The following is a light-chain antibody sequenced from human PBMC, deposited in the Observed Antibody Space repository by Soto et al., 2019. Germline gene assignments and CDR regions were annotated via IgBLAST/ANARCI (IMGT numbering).Light chain of an antibody. V-gene: IGKV3-20*01. CDR1: QSVSSSY. CDR2: GAS. Sequence: DIVLTQSPGTLSLSPGERAPLSCRASQSVSSSYLAWYQQKPGQAPRLLIYGASSRATGIPDRFSGSGSGTDFTLTISRLEPEDFAVYYCQQYGSSPPWTFGQGTQVEIK. J-gene: IGKJ1*01. CDR3: QQYGSSPPWT.